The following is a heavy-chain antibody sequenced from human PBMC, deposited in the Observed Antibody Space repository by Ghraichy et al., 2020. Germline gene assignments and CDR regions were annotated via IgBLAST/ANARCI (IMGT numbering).Heavy chain of an antibody. D-gene: IGHD5-18*01. Sequence: ETLSLTCTVSGGSISSSSYYWGWIRQPPGKGLEWIGSIYYSGSTYYNPSLKSRVTISVDTSKNQFSLKLSSVTAADTAVYYCASSYSYGPTSVDYWGQGTLVTVSS. CDR1: GGSISSSSYY. J-gene: IGHJ4*02. V-gene: IGHV4-39*01. CDR2: IYYSGST. CDR3: ASSYSYGPTSVDY.